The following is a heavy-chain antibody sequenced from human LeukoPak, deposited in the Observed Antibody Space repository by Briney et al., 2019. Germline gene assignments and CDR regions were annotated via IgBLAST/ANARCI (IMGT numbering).Heavy chain of an antibody. V-gene: IGHV4-59*08. D-gene: IGHD5-24*01. CDR3: ARPGGGDGYDDAFDI. CDR2: IYYSGST. CDR1: GGSISSYY. J-gene: IGHJ3*02. Sequence: SETLSLTCTVSGGSISSYYWSWVRQPPGKGLEWIGYIYYSGSTNYNPSLKSRVTISVDTSKNQFSLKLSSVTAADTAVYYCARPGGGDGYDDAFDIWGQGTMVTVSS.